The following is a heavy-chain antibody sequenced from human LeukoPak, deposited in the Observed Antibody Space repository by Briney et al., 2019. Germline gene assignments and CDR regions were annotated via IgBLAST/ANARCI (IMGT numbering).Heavy chain of an antibody. CDR2: IYYSGST. Sequence: SETLSLTCTVSGGSISSSSYYWGWIRQPPGKGLEWIGSIYYSGSTYYNPSLKGRVTISVDTSKNQFSLKLSSVTAADTAVYYCARQGIAAAGTTIDYWGQGTLVTVSS. CDR1: GGSISSSSYY. V-gene: IGHV4-39*01. CDR3: ARQGIAAAGTTIDY. D-gene: IGHD6-13*01. J-gene: IGHJ4*02.